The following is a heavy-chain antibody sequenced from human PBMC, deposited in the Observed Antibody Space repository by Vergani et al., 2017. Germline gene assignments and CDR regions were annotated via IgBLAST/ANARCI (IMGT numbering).Heavy chain of an antibody. D-gene: IGHD3-22*01. CDR3: ASDGTDICVSSSDYAHWLYY. J-gene: IGHJ4*02. CDR1: GFGFKNFA. Sequence: QVSLVESGGGVVQPGRSLTLTCSASGFGFKNFAMHWVRQAPGKGLEWVATISKDGTHDYYEPSVRGRFAVSRDNFKNTMYLQMDRLTTDDTAVYFCASDGTDICVSSSDYAHWLYYWGQGILVTVSS. V-gene: IGHV3-30*03. CDR2: ISKDGTHD.